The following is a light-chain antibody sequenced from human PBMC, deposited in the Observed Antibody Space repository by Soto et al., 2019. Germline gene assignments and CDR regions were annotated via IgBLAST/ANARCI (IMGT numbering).Light chain of an antibody. CDR3: AAWDDSLNGRV. J-gene: IGLJ3*02. CDR1: SSNIGSNT. V-gene: IGLV1-44*01. Sequence: QSVLTQPPSASGTPGQRVTISCSGSSSNIGSNTVSWYQQLPLSAPKLLIYSNNQRPSGVPDRFSGSKSATSASLAISGLQSEDEADYYCAAWDDSLNGRVFGGGIKVTVL. CDR2: SNN.